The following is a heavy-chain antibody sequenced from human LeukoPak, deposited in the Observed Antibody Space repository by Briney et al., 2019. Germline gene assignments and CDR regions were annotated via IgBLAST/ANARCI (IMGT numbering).Heavy chain of an antibody. D-gene: IGHD3-3*01. CDR3: ARGYYDFWSGPPNWFDP. V-gene: IGHV1-18*04. J-gene: IGHJ5*02. CDR1: GYTFTGYY. CDR2: ISAYNGNT. Sequence: ASVKVSCKASGYTFTGYYMHWVRQAPGQGLEWMGWISAYNGNTNYAQKLQGRVTMTTDTSTSTAYMELRSLRSDDTAVYYCARGYYDFWSGPPNWFDPWGQGTLVTVSS.